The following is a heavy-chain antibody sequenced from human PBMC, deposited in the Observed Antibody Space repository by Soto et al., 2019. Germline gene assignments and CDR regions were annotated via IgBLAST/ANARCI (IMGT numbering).Heavy chain of an antibody. D-gene: IGHD5-12*01. Sequence: SETLSLTCTVSGGSISSYYWSWIRQPPGKGLEWIGYIYYSGSTNYNPSLKSRVTISVDTSKNQFSLKLSSVTAADTAVYYCARYHGLAYYYYYGMDVWGQGTTVTVSS. V-gene: IGHV4-59*01. J-gene: IGHJ6*02. CDR3: ARYHGLAYYYYYGMDV. CDR1: GGSISSYY. CDR2: IYYSGST.